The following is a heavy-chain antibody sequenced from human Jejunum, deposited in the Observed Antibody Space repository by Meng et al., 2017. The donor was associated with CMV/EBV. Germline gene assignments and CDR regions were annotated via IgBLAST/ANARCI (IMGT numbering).Heavy chain of an antibody. J-gene: IGHJ6*02. CDR3: SRVHPYYFGMDV. CDR2: IGVAGDT. V-gene: IGHV3-13*01. Sequence: AASGFPFSSYALHWVRQATGKGLEWVSTIGVAGDTYYVGSVKGRFTISRETAKNSLYLQMNSLRAGDTAVYYCSRVHPYYFGMDVWGQGTTGTVSS. CDR1: GFPFSSYA.